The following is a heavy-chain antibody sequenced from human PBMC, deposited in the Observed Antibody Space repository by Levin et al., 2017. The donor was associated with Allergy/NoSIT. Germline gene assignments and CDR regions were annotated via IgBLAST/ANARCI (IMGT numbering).Heavy chain of an antibody. D-gene: IGHD3-16*01. V-gene: IGHV4-59*01. CDR1: GGSISSYY. Sequence: SQTLSLTCTVSGGSISSYYWSWIRQPPGKGLEWIGYIYYSGSTNYNPSLKSRVTISVDTSKNQFSLKLSSVTAADTAVYYCARRPGGVAWGAFDIWGQGTMVTVSS. CDR2: IYYSGST. J-gene: IGHJ3*02. CDR3: ARRPGGVAWGAFDI.